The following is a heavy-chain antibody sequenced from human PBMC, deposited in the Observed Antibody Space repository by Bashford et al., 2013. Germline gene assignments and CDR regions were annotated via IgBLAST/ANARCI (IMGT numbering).Heavy chain of an antibody. CDR1: GGSISSRGDP. J-gene: IGHJ4*02. CDR3: ARVRPTILDEVGYFDY. D-gene: IGHD1-26*01. V-gene: IGHV4-61*08. Sequence: SETLSLTCTVSGGSISSRGDPWGWIRQPPGKGLEWIGYSYYSGTSNYNPSVKSRATISVDTSNNQFSLRLNSVTAADTAVYYCARVRPTILDEVGYFDYWGQGTLVTVSS. CDR2: SYYSGTS.